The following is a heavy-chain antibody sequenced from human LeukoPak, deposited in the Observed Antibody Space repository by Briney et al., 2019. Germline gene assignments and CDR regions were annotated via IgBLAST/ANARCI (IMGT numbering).Heavy chain of an antibody. CDR1: GYTFTDYD. D-gene: IGHD3-10*01. Sequence: ASVKVSCKTSGYTFTDYDITWVRQAPGQGLEWMGRVSPYNGNTYYSQRFQDRVTITKDTSTGTAYMDLRNLRTDDTAMYYCARNGRVRRVVKDLFEYWGQGTLVAVPS. V-gene: IGHV1-18*01. J-gene: IGHJ4*02. CDR2: VSPYNGNT. CDR3: ARNGRVRRVVKDLFEY.